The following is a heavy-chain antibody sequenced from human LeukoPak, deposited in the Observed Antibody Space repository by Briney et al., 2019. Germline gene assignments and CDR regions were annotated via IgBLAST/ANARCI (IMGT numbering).Heavy chain of an antibody. V-gene: IGHV3-7*04. CDR2: IKQDGSKK. J-gene: IGHJ4*02. D-gene: IGHD5-24*01. CDR3: TRVGYIDEGIDY. Sequence: GGSLRLSCAASGFTFNTYTMNWVRQAPGKGLEWVANIKQDGSKKSYVDSVKGRFTISRDNAKNSLYLQMNSLRAEDTAIYYCTRVGYIDEGIDYWGQGTLVTVSS. CDR1: GFTFNTYT.